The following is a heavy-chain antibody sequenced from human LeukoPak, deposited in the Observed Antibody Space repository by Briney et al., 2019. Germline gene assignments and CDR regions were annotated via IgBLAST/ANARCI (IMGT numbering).Heavy chain of an antibody. CDR1: GFTFTTYW. Sequence: PGGSLRLSCAASGFTFTTYWMGWVRQAPGKGPEWVANINQVGSSKYFVDSVKGRFTISRDNAKNSLYLQMNSLRAEDMAVYYCARDLWGTTVTTDYFDYWGQGTLVTVSS. V-gene: IGHV3-7*01. J-gene: IGHJ4*02. CDR3: ARDLWGTTVTTDYFDY. CDR2: INQVGSSK. D-gene: IGHD4-17*01.